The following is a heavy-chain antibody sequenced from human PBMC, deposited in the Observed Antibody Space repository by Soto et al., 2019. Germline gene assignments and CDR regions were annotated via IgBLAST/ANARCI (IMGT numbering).Heavy chain of an antibody. D-gene: IGHD2-15*01. Sequence: GGSLRLSCAASGFTFSNYWMPWVRQAPGKGLEWVANIKEDGSEKHYVDSVEGRFTISRDNAKNSLYLQMNSLRVEDTAVYFCSRDVVVGAKALNYWGQGALVTVSS. CDR1: GFTFSNYW. V-gene: IGHV3-7*01. J-gene: IGHJ4*02. CDR3: SRDVVVGAKALNY. CDR2: IKEDGSEK.